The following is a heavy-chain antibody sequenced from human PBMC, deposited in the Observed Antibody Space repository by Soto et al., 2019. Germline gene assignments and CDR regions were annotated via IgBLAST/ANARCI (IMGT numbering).Heavy chain of an antibody. CDR1: GFTFSSYE. V-gene: IGHV3-48*03. CDR2: ITRGGSII. D-gene: IGHD3-3*01. J-gene: IGHJ4*02. Sequence: PGGSLRLSCAASGFTFSSYEMIWVRQAPGEGLECLSYITRGGSIIHYADSVKGRFTISRDNAKNSLYLQMNSLRAEDSAVYYCGSVWSGYSGAQFWGQGTLATVS. CDR3: GSVWSGYSGAQF.